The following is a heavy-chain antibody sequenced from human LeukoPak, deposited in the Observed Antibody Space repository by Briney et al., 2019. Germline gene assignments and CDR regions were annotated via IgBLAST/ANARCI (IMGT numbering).Heavy chain of an antibody. V-gene: IGHV6-1*01. Sequence: SQTLSLTCALSGDTLSSNSAAGNGIRDSPSRGLECRGRTYYMSKWYNDYAVSVKSRITINPDTSKNQFSLQLNSVTPEDTAVYYCARGPRTTNDAFDIWGQGTMVTVSS. J-gene: IGHJ3*02. CDR1: GDTLSSNSAA. D-gene: IGHD1-1*01. CDR3: ARGPRTTNDAFDI. CDR2: TYYMSKWYN.